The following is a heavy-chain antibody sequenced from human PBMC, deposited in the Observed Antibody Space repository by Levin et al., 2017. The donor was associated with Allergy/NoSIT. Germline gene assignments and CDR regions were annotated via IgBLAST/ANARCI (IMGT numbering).Heavy chain of an antibody. CDR3: AREVTSSWFDY. V-gene: IGHV1-2*02. Sequence: ASVKVSCKASGYTFIDSHLYWVREAPGRGLEWMGWINATTGGTKYAQIFQGRLTVTRDTSTSTVYMELRGLRFDDAAIYYCAREVTSSWFDYWGQGTLVTVSS. D-gene: IGHD6-13*01. J-gene: IGHJ4*02. CDR2: INATTGGT. CDR1: GYTFIDSH.